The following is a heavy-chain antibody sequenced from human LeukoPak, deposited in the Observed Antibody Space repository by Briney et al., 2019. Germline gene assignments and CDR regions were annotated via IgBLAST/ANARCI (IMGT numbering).Heavy chain of an antibody. Sequence: GESLKISCKTSGYDISTKWIGWVRQMPGKGLEWMVIIYPSDSITKYNPSFQGHVTISADTSINTAYLQWRSLKASDTAMYYCARLAPDYADYWFDPWGQGTLVTVSS. D-gene: IGHD4-17*01. CDR2: IYPSDSIT. V-gene: IGHV5-51*01. J-gene: IGHJ5*02. CDR3: ARLAPDYADYWFDP. CDR1: GYDISTKW.